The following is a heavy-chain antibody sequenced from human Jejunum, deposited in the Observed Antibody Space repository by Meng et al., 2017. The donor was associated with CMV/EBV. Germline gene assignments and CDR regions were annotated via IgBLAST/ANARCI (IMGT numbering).Heavy chain of an antibody. CDR2: ISGYNDNT. J-gene: IGHJ6*02. CDR1: YTFDTYG. D-gene: IGHD3-10*01. CDR3: ARGLVRFGEHTDAMDV. Sequence: YTFDTYGISWVQQTPGQERGWMRWISGYNDNTDYAQKFQGRVTLTREISTTTAYMELRSLRSDDTAVYYCARGLVRFGEHTDAMDVWGPGTTVTVSS. V-gene: IGHV1-18*01.